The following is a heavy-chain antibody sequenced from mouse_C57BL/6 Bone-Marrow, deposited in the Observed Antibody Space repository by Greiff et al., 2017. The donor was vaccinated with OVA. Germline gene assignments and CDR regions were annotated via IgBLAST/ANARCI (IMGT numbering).Heavy chain of an antibody. J-gene: IGHJ1*03. Sequence: VQLVESGPELVKPGASVKISCKASGYSFTSYYIHWVKQRPGQGLEWIGWIYPGSGNTKYNEKFKGKATLTADTSSSTAYMQLSSLTSEDSAVYYCARWGIYSNYDWYFDVWGTGTTVTVSS. V-gene: IGHV1-66*01. CDR1: GYSFTSYY. CDR3: ARWGIYSNYDWYFDV. CDR2: IYPGSGNT. D-gene: IGHD2-5*01.